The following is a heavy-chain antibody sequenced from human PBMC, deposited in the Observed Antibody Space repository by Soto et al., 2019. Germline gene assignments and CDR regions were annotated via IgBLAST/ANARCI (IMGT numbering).Heavy chain of an antibody. D-gene: IGHD2-15*01. CDR3: ARDGYCSGGSCYSVPVFDY. CDR1: GFTFSSYG. CDR2: IWYDGSNK. J-gene: IGHJ4*02. Sequence: QVQLVESGGGVVQPGRSLRLSCAASGFTFSSYGMHWVRQAPGKGLEWVAVIWYDGSNKYYADSVKGRFTISRDNFKDELYLEMNSLRAEDTAVYYCARDGYCSGGSCYSVPVFDYWGQGTLVTVSS. V-gene: IGHV3-33*01.